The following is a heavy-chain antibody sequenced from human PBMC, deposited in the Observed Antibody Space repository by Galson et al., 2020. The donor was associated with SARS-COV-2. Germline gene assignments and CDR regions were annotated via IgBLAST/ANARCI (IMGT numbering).Heavy chain of an antibody. V-gene: IGHV3-21*01. J-gene: IGHJ4*02. CDR1: GFTFSSYS. CDR2: ISSSSSYI. Sequence: GESLKISCAASGFTFSSYSMNWVRQAPGKGLEWVSSISSSSSYIYYADSVKGRFTISRDNAKNSLYLQMNSLRAEDTAVYYCARDGSGLTPYDFWSGYYEMGYWGQGTLVTVSS. D-gene: IGHD3-3*01. CDR3: ARDGSGLTPYDFWSGYYEMGY.